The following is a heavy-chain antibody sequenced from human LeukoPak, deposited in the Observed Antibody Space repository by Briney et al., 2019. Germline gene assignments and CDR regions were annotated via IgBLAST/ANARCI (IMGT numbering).Heavy chain of an antibody. Sequence: SETLSLTCTVSGGSISSSSYYWGWIRQPPGKGPEWIGRIYYSGSTYYNPSLKSRVTISVDTSKNQFSLKLSSVTPADTAVYYCARGGYYGLGNDFRFDPWGQGTLVTVSS. J-gene: IGHJ5*02. V-gene: IGHV4-39*07. CDR2: IYYSGST. D-gene: IGHD3-10*01. CDR1: GGSISSSSYY. CDR3: ARGGYYGLGNDFRFDP.